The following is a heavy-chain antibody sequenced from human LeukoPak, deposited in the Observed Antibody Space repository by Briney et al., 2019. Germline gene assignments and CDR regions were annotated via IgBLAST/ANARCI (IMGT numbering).Heavy chain of an antibody. V-gene: IGHV1-2*02. CDR1: GYSFTHHN. D-gene: IGHD4-17*01. J-gene: IGHJ4*02. Sequence: GASVKLSCKASGYSFTHHNVHWVRQAPGQALELMGWIKPNNGDTKFSQKFQDRVTLTSDTSIDTAYMEMSGLTSDDTAIYYCARVLSAVTSTFDYWGQGTLVTVSS. CDR3: ARVLSAVTSTFDY. CDR2: IKPNNGDT.